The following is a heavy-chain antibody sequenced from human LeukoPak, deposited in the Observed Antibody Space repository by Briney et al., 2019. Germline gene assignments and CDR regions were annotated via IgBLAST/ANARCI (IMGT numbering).Heavy chain of an antibody. D-gene: IGHD3-3*01. V-gene: IGHV3-48*04. CDR1: GFTFSSYS. Sequence: PGGSLRLSCAASGFTFSSYSMNWVRQAPGKGLEWVSYISSSSSTIYYADSVKGRFTISRDNAKNSLYLQMNSLRAENTAVYYCARDRSGDEDFWSGYYTNYFDPWGEGTLVTVSS. J-gene: IGHJ5*02. CDR2: ISSSSSTI. CDR3: ARDRSGDEDFWSGYYTNYFDP.